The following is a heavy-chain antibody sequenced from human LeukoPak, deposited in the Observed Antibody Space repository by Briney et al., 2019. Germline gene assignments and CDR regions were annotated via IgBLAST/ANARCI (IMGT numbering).Heavy chain of an antibody. CDR3: AKSMVRGVIIGTFDY. Sequence: PGGSLRLSCAASGFTFSSYAMSWVRQAPGKGLEWVSAISGSGGSTYYAASVKGRFTISRDNSKNTLYLQMNSLRAEDTAVYYCAKSMVRGVIIGTFDYWGQGTLVTVSS. J-gene: IGHJ4*02. V-gene: IGHV3-23*01. D-gene: IGHD3-10*01. CDR2: ISGSGGST. CDR1: GFTFSSYA.